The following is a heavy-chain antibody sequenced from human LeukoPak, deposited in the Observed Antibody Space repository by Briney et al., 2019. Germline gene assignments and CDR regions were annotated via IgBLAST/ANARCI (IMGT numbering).Heavy chain of an antibody. D-gene: IGHD3-22*01. Sequence: GGSLRLSCAASGFTFSSYGMSWVRQAPGKGLEWVSAISGSGGSTYYADSVKGRFTISRDNSKNTLYLQMNSLRAEDTAVYYCARVVQSTDSSGFYLPEYFQHWGQGTLVTVSS. CDR1: GFTFSSYG. J-gene: IGHJ1*01. CDR3: ARVVQSTDSSGFYLPEYFQH. CDR2: ISGSGGST. V-gene: IGHV3-23*01.